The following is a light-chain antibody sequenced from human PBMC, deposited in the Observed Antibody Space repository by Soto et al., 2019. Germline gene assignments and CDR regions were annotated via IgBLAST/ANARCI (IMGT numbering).Light chain of an antibody. CDR3: QQYLSYPIT. CDR2: KAS. V-gene: IGKV1-5*03. Sequence: DIQMTQSPSTLSASVGDRVTITCRASQSISSWLAWYQQKPGKAPKSPIYKASSLESGVPSRFSGSGSGTEFTLTISSLQPDAFATYYCQQYLSYPITFGQGTRLEIK. J-gene: IGKJ5*01. CDR1: QSISSW.